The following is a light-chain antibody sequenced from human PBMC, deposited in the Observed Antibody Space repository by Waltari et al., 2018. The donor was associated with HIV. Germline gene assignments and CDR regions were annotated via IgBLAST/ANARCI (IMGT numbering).Light chain of an antibody. CDR3: CSYAGNYSYV. CDR2: DVS. Sequence: QSALTQPRSVSGSPGQSVTISCTGTSRDVCDSTYVSWYRQNPGQVPKLMIYDVSKRPSGVPDRFSGSRSGNTASLTISGLQAEDEADYFCCSYAGNYSYVFGSGSRVTVL. CDR1: SRDVCDSTY. J-gene: IGLJ1*01. V-gene: IGLV2-11*01.